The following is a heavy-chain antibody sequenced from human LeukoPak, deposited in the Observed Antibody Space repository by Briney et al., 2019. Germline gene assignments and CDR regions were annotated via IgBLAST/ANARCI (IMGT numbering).Heavy chain of an antibody. V-gene: IGHV1-18*01. J-gene: IGHJ6*03. CDR3: ARGGNLGGYFYQYMDV. D-gene: IGHD1-14*01. Sequence: ASVTVSCKASGYTFTRHGINWVRQAPGQGPEWMGWISIFNDNANYAENFQGRVIMTADTSTSTAYMELRSLRSGDTAVYYCARGGNLGGYFYQYMDVWGKGTTVTVSS. CDR1: GYTFTRHG. CDR2: ISIFNDNA.